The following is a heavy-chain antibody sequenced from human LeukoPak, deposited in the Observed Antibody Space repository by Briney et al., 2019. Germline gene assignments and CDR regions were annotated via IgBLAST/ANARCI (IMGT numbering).Heavy chain of an antibody. Sequence: GGSLRLSCAASGFTFRTYWMSWVRQAPGKGLECVANIKEDGSEKHYVDSVKGRFTISRDDATNSLFLQMNSLRAEDTALYYCAKDQPAAYFDYWGQGSLVTVSS. J-gene: IGHJ4*02. CDR2: IKEDGSEK. V-gene: IGHV3-7*01. CDR3: AKDQPAAYFDY. CDR1: GFTFRTYW. D-gene: IGHD2-2*01.